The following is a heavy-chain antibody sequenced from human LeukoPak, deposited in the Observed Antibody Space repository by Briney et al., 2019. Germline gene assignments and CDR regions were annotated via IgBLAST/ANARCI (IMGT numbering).Heavy chain of an antibody. Sequence: GGSLRLSCAASGFTFSSYDMYWVRQAPGKGLEWVSYMSTIGTTTNYGDSVKGRFTISRDNAKNPLYLQMNSLRAEDTAVYYCARGRRPDAFDSWGQGTRVTVCS. V-gene: IGHV3-48*03. CDR2: MSTIGTTT. J-gene: IGHJ3*02. CDR3: ARGRRPDAFDS. CDR1: GFTFSSYD.